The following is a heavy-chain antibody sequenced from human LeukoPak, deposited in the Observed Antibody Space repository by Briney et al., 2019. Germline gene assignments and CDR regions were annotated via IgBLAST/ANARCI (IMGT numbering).Heavy chain of an antibody. V-gene: IGHV3-33*01. CDR3: ASDFRAHYYDSSGYPLDYYFDY. Sequence: GGSLRLSCAASGFTFSSYGMHWVRQAPGKRLEWVAVIWYDGSNKYYADSVKGRLTISRDNSKNTLYLQMNSLRAEDTAVYYCASDFRAHYYDSSGYPLDYYFDYWGQGTLVTVSS. CDR2: IWYDGSNK. J-gene: IGHJ4*02. CDR1: GFTFSSYG. D-gene: IGHD3-22*01.